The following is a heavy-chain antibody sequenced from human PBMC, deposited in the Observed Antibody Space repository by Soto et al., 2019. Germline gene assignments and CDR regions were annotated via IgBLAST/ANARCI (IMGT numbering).Heavy chain of an antibody. CDR2: ISAYNGNT. CDR1: GYTFTSYG. Sequence: ASVKVSCKASGYTFTSYGISWVRQAPGQGLEWMGWISAYNGNTNYAQKLQGRVTMTTDTSTSTAYMELRSLRSDDTAVYYCARDEYYYDSGGYYFDYWGQGTLVTVSS. J-gene: IGHJ4*02. V-gene: IGHV1-18*04. CDR3: ARDEYYYDSGGYYFDY. D-gene: IGHD3-22*01.